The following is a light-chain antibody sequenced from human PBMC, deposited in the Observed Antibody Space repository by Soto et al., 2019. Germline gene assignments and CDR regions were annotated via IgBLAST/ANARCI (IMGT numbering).Light chain of an antibody. Sequence: DIQMTQSPSAMSASVGDRVTITCRASQGINNYLVWFQQKPGRVPKLLISGASRLQPGVPSRFSGSGFGTEFTLTISSLQPEDFATYYCLHHYTFPLAFGGGTKVEI. CDR3: LHHYTFPLA. CDR1: QGINNY. CDR2: GAS. V-gene: IGKV1-17*03. J-gene: IGKJ4*01.